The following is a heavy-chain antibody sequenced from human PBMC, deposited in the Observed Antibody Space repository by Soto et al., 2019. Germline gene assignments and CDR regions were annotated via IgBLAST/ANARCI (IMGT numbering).Heavy chain of an antibody. D-gene: IGHD5-12*01. J-gene: IGHJ3*02. CDR3: ARDSGVATRYAFDI. Sequence: GGSLRLSCAASGFTFSSYAMHWVRQAPGKGLEWVAVISYDGSNKYYADSVKGRFTISRDNSKNTLYLQMNSLRAEDTAVYYCARDSGVATRYAFDIWGQGTIVTVSS. V-gene: IGHV3-30-3*01. CDR1: GFTFSSYA. CDR2: ISYDGSNK.